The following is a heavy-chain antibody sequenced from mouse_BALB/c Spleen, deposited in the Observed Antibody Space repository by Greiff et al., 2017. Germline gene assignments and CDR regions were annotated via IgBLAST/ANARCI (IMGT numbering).Heavy chain of an antibody. J-gene: IGHJ3*01. CDR3: ARYGYDGPWFAY. V-gene: IGHV1-9*01. CDR1: GYTFSSYW. Sequence: VQLQQSGAELMKPGASVKISCKATGYTFSSYWIEWVKQRPGHGLEWIGEILPGSGSTNYNEKFKGKATFTADTSSNTAYMQLGILTSEDSAVYYCARYGYDGPWFAYWGQGTLVTVSA. D-gene: IGHD2-2*01. CDR2: ILPGSGST.